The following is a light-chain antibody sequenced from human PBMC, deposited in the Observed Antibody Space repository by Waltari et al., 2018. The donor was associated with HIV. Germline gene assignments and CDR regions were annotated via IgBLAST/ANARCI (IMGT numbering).Light chain of an antibody. CDR3: AAWDGSLSGRV. V-gene: IGLV1-47*01. CDR1: RYNIGRNH. Sequence: QSVLTQPPSASGTPGQRVTISCSGSRYNIGRNHVYWYQQPPGTAPKLLIYRNKPRPSGVPDRFSGSKSGTSASLAISGLRSEDEAAYYCAAWDGSLSGRVFGGGTKLTVL. J-gene: IGLJ3*02. CDR2: RNK.